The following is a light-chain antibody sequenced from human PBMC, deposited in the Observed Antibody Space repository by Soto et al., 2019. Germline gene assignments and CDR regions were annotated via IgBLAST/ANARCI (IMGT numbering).Light chain of an antibody. CDR3: QQLNSSPLT. CDR1: QGISSY. CDR2: AAS. J-gene: IGKJ3*01. V-gene: IGKV1-9*01. Sequence: DIQLTQSPSFLSASVGDRVTITCRASQGISSYLAWYQQKPGKAPKLLIYAASTLQSGVPSRFSGSGSGTEVTLTISSLQPEDFASYYCQQLNSSPLTFGPGTKVDIK.